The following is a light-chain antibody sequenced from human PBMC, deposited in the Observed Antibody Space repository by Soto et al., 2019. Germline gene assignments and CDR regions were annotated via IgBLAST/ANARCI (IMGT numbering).Light chain of an antibody. CDR3: QQYRDSRT. V-gene: IGKV3-20*01. Sequence: IVLTQSPGTLSLSHGERATLSCRASQTFSNNYLAWYQQKPGQAPRLLIYGASSRATGIPDRFSGSGSGTDFTLTISRLEPEDFAVYYCQQYRDSRTFGQGTKVDIK. J-gene: IGKJ1*01. CDR2: GAS. CDR1: QTFSNNY.